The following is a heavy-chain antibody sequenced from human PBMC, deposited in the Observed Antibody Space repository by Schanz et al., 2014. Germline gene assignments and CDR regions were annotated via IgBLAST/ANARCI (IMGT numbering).Heavy chain of an antibody. J-gene: IGHJ6*02. V-gene: IGHV1-18*01. CDR2: ISGYNGDT. CDR1: GYTFTSHG. D-gene: IGHD3-10*01. CDR3: VRDAGWAFGDYHGMDV. Sequence: QVQLVQSGVEVKRPGASVKVSCKASGYTFTSHGISWVRQAPGQGLEWMGWISGYNGDTNYAPKFQDRVTMTTDTSTGITSLELRNLKSDDTAVYYCVRDAGWAFGDYHGMDVWGQGTSVTVSS.